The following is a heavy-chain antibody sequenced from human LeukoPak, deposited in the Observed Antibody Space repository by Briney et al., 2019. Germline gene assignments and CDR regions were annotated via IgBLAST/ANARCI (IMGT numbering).Heavy chain of an antibody. CDR1: GFTLSSYS. J-gene: IGHJ1*01. V-gene: IGHV3-21*01. CDR2: ISSSSSYI. D-gene: IGHD6-13*01. Sequence: GGSLRLSCAASGFTLSSYSMNWVRQAPGKGLERVSSISSSSSYIYYADSVKGRFTISRDNAKNSLYLQMNSLGAEDTAVYYCARDLTRTQQLATGIRFQHWGQGTLVTVSS. CDR3: ARDLTRTQQLATGIRFQH.